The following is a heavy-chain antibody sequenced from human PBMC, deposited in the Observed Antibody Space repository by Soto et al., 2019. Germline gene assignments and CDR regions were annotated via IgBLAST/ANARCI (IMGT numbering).Heavy chain of an antibody. D-gene: IGHD3-22*01. CDR1: GYSITTYW. V-gene: IGHV5-51*01. CDR3: ARKDSSSAFDY. J-gene: IGHJ4*01. Sequence: PGESLKISCKGSGYSITTYWIGLVRQMPWKGLELMGIIYPGDSDTRYSPSFQGQVTISADKYISTAYLQWSSLKASDTDMYYCARKDSSSAFDYWGHGNLVTVS. CDR2: IYPGDSDT.